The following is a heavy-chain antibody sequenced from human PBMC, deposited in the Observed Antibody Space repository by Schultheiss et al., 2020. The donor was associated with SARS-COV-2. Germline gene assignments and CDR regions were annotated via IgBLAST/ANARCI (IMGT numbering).Heavy chain of an antibody. V-gene: IGHV4-61*08. J-gene: IGHJ3*02. CDR1: GGSISSGGYY. Sequence: SETLSLTCTVSGGSISSGGYYWSWIRQHPGKGLEWIGYIYYSGSTNYNPSLKSRVTISVDKSKNQFSLKLSSVTAADTAVYYCARGFGAGPFDIWGQGTTVTVSS. CDR2: IYYSGST. D-gene: IGHD3-10*01. CDR3: ARGFGAGPFDI.